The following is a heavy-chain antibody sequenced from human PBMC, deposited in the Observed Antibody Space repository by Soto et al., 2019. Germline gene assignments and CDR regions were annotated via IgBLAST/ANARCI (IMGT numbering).Heavy chain of an antibody. J-gene: IGHJ3*02. CDR2: IYYSGST. CDR3: ARLFLGYCSGGSCARGALGI. CDR1: GGSISSSSYY. V-gene: IGHV4-39*01. Sequence: SETLSLTCTVSGGSISSSSYYWGWIRQPPGKGLEWIGSIYYSGSTYYNPSLKSRVTISVDTSKNQFSLKLSSVTAADTAVYYCARLFLGYCSGGSCARGALGIWGQGTMVT. D-gene: IGHD2-15*01.